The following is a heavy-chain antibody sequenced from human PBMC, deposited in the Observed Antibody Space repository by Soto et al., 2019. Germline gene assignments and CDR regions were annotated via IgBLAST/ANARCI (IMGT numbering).Heavy chain of an antibody. V-gene: IGHV1-69*04. CDR1: VGSFSNYA. Sequence: SVKVSCKASVGSFSNYALNWVRQAPGQGLEWMGRIVPFVGITKYAQKFQGRVTITADNSTSTAYMELSSLRSEDTAVYYCAREMGATNDYWGQG. CDR3: AREMGATNDY. CDR2: IVPFVGIT. D-gene: IGHD1-26*01. J-gene: IGHJ4*02.